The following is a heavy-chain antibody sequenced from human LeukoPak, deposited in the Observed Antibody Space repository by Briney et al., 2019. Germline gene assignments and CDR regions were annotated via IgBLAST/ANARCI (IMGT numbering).Heavy chain of an antibody. CDR1: GFTFSKHG. J-gene: IGHJ6*02. CDR2: ISGSGGGT. D-gene: IGHD2-2*01. V-gene: IGHV3-23*01. CDR3: AKRYCSSTSCSKHYYYYYGMDV. Sequence: PGRSLRLSCAASGFTFSKHGMHWVRQAPGKGLEWVSAISGSGGGTYYADSVKGRFTISRDNSKNTLYLQMNSLRAEDTAVYYCAKRYCSSTSCSKHYYYYYGMDVWGQGTTVTVSS.